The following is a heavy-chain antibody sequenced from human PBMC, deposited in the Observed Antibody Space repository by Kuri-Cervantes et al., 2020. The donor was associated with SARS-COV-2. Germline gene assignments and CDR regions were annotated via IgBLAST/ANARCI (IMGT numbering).Heavy chain of an antibody. CDR1: GGSISSHY. CDR2: IYYSGST. J-gene: IGHJ3*02. Sequence: SETLSLTCTVSGGSISSHYWSWIRQPPGKGLEWIGYIYYSGSTNYNPSLKSRVTISVDTSKNQFSLKLSSVTAADTAVYYCAKEKGDSSGYRLLVYAFDIWGQGTMVTVSS. D-gene: IGHD3-22*01. V-gene: IGHV4-59*11. CDR3: AKEKGDSSGYRLLVYAFDI.